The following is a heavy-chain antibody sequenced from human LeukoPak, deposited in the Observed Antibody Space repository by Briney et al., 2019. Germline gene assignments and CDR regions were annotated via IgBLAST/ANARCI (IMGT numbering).Heavy chain of an antibody. J-gene: IGHJ4*02. V-gene: IGHV3-21*01. CDR3: ATSGVWLGEVFYFDY. CDR2: ISSSSSYI. Sequence: GGSLRLSCAASGFTFSSYSMTWVRQAPGKGLEWVSSISSSSSYIYYADSVKGRFTISSDNSKSSLYLQMNSLRAEDTAVYYCATSGVWLGEVFYFDYWGQGTLVTVSS. D-gene: IGHD3-10*01. CDR1: GFTFSSYS.